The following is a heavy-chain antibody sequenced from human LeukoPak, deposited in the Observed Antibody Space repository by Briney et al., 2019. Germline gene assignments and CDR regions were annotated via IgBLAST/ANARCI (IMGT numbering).Heavy chain of an antibody. V-gene: IGHV1-8*01. CDR2: MNPNSGNT. Sequence: ASVKVSCKASGYTFTSYDINWVRQATGQGLEWMGWMNPNSGNTGYAQKFQGRVTMTRNTSISTAYMELSSLRSEDTAVYYCARPDYGGNSGNDAFDIWGQGTMVTVSS. CDR3: ARPDYGGNSGNDAFDI. D-gene: IGHD4-23*01. J-gene: IGHJ3*02. CDR1: GYTFTSYD.